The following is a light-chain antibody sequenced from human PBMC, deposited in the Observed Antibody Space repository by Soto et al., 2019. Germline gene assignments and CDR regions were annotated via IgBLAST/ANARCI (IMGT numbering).Light chain of an antibody. J-gene: IGKJ3*01. CDR3: LQYYTDPFT. CDR1: QGIRDD. Sequence: AIQMTQSPSSLSASVGDRVTITCRASQGIRDDLNWYQQKPGKAPKLLIYAASSLQSGVPSRFDASGSGTDFTRTDSSLQTVDFPAYSCLQYYTDPFTYGPRTKEENK. CDR2: AAS. V-gene: IGKV1-6*01.